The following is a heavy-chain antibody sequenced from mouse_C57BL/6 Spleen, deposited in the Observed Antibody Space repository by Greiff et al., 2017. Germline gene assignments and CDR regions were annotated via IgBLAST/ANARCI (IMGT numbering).Heavy chain of an antibody. V-gene: IGHV1-52*01. D-gene: IGHD1-1*01. CDR1: GFTFTSYW. CDR3: ARLGLDYYGRSYDFDY. J-gene: IGHJ2*01. CDR2: IDPSDSDT. Sequence: QVQLQQPGAELVRPGSSVKLSCTASGFTFTSYWMHWVKQRPIQGLEWIGNIDPSDSDTHYNQKFTDKATLTVAKSSSTAYMQLSSLTSEDSAVYYGARLGLDYYGRSYDFDYWGQGTTLTVSS.